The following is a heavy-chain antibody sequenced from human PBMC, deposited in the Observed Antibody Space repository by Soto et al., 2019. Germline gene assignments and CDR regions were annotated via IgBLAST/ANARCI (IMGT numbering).Heavy chain of an antibody. Sequence: SETLSLTCTVSGGSISSSSYYWGWIRQPPGKGLEWIGSIYYSGSTNYNPSLKSRVTISVDTSKNQFSLKLSSVTAADTAVYYGARGVYFGGIYRPPLYLDSWGKETLVTVPS. CDR3: ARGVYFGGIYRPPLYLDS. J-gene: IGHJ5*01. D-gene: IGHD3-16*02. CDR2: IYYSGST. V-gene: IGHV4-39*07. CDR1: GGSISSSSYY.